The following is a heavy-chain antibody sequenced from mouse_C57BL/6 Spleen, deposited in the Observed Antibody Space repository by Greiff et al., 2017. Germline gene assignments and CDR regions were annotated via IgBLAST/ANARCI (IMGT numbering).Heavy chain of an antibody. D-gene: IGHD2-3*01. CDR1: GFTFSDYY. CDR3: ARGGGYYPYYFDY. Sequence: EVKVEESEGGLVQPGSSMKLSCTASGFTFSDYYMAWVRQVPEKGLEWVANINYDGSSTYYLDSLKSRFIISRDNAKKILYLQMSSLKSEDTATYYCARGGGYYPYYFDYWGQGTTLTVSS. CDR2: INYDGSST. J-gene: IGHJ2*01. V-gene: IGHV5-16*01.